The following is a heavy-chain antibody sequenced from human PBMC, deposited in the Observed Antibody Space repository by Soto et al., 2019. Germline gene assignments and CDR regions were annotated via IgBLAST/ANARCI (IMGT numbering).Heavy chain of an antibody. V-gene: IGHV4-61*01. Sequence: PSETLSLTCTVSGGSVSSGSYYWSWIRQPPGKGLEWIGYIYYSGSTNYNPSLKSRVTISVDTSKNQFSLKLSSVTAADTAVYYCARAGWDNWFDPWGQGTLVTVSS. CDR2: IYYSGST. D-gene: IGHD1-26*01. CDR1: GGSVSSGSYY. J-gene: IGHJ5*02. CDR3: ARAGWDNWFDP.